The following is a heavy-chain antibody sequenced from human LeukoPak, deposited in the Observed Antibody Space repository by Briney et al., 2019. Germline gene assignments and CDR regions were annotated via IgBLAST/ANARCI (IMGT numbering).Heavy chain of an antibody. CDR2: IYYSGST. V-gene: IGHV4-30-4*01. J-gene: IGHJ4*02. Sequence: SQTLSLTCTVSGGSISSGDYYWSWIRQPPGKGLEWIGYIYYSGSTYYNPSLKSRVSISVDTSKNQFSLKLSSVTAADTAVYYCATFFYGSGSYYKGADYWGQGTLVTVSS. CDR3: ATFFYGSGSYYKGADY. CDR1: GGSISSGDYY. D-gene: IGHD3-10*01.